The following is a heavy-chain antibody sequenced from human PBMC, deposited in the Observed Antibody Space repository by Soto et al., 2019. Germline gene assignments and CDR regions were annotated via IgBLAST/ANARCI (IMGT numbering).Heavy chain of an antibody. V-gene: IGHV4-30-4*01. D-gene: IGHD2-2*01. CDR3: ARRSSTSSYAMDV. J-gene: IGHJ6*02. Sequence: QVQLQESGPGLVKPSQTLSLTCTVSGVSSRSGDYYWSWIRQPPEKGLEWIGYISYSGTTYYSPSLKSRVTISSDTSKNQFSLKLSSVTAADTAVYYCARRSSTSSYAMDVWGQGTTVTVSS. CDR2: ISYSGTT. CDR1: GVSSRSGDYY.